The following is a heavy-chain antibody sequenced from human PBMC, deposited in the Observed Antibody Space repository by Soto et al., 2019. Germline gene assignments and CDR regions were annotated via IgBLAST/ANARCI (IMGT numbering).Heavy chain of an antibody. J-gene: IGHJ6*03. V-gene: IGHV3-66*01. CDR3: ARVQPGYSSSWYYYYYMDV. Sequence: EVQLVESGGGLVQPGGSLRLSCAASGFTVSSNYMNWVRQAPGKGLGWVSVIYSGGSTYYADSVKGRFTISRDNSKNTLYLQMNSLTAEDTAVYYCARVQPGYSSSWYYYYYMDVWGKGTTVTVSS. CDR2: IYSGGST. D-gene: IGHD6-13*01. CDR1: GFTVSSNY.